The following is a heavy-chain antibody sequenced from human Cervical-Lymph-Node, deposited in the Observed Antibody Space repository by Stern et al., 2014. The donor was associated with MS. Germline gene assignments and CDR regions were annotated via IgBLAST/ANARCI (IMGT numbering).Heavy chain of an antibody. V-gene: IGHV1-46*03. Sequence: VQLVQSGAEVKKPGASVKVSCKASGYTFTDYYVHWVQQAPGQGLEWMGIINPDGGSTTYAQTFQARVTMTSDQSTRTVYMDLSSLISQDTAVYYCASAGSYSAFDTWGQGTLVTVSS. J-gene: IGHJ4*02. D-gene: IGHD5-12*01. CDR1: GYTFTDYY. CDR2: INPDGGST. CDR3: ASAGSYSAFDT.